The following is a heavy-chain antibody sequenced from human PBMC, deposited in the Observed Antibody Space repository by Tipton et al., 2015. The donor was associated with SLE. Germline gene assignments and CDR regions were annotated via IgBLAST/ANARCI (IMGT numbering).Heavy chain of an antibody. CDR1: GGSITSVGS. Sequence: TLSLTCAVSGGSITSVGSWSWIRQPPGKGLEWIGYIYQSGSSYYNPSLKSRVTISVDRSKNQFSLRLSAVTAADTAVYYCARDRDSSGSFDHWGQGTLVTVSP. CDR3: ARDRDSSGSFDH. V-gene: IGHV4-30-2*01. CDR2: IYQSGSS. J-gene: IGHJ4*02. D-gene: IGHD3-22*01.